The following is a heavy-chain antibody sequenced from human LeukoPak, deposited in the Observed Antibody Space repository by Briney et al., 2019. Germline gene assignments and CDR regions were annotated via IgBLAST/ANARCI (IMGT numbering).Heavy chain of an antibody. J-gene: IGHJ4*02. V-gene: IGHV3-23*01. Sequence: AGSLRFSCAASGFTFSSYGMNWVRQAPGKGLEWVPGISGSGGTTYYADSVKGRFTISRGNSKISLSLQVSSLRAEDTAVYYCAKTNGYYSDWGQGTLVTVSS. CDR3: AKTNGYYSD. CDR2: ISGSGGTT. CDR1: GFTFSSYG. D-gene: IGHD3-22*01.